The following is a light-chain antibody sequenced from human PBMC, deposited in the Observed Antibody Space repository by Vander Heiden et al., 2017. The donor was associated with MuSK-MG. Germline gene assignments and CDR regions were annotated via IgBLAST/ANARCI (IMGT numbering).Light chain of an antibody. J-gene: IGKJ5*01. CDR2: AAS. Sequence: IQMPSPPSSLSSSVEDTAPTTCRARKSISTYSNWYHQKPGKAPNLLFYAASSAQSGVPSRFSGSGTGTDFTITISRLQAEDFATYYRQQGYSTPFTFGQGTRLEIK. CDR1: KSISTY. CDR3: QQGYSTPFT. V-gene: IGKV1-39*01.